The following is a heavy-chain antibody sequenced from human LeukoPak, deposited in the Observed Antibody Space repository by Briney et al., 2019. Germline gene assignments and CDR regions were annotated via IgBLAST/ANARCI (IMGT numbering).Heavy chain of an antibody. CDR1: GYSFTSYW. J-gene: IGHJ4*02. D-gene: IGHD2-15*01. CDR3: ARLVVVAALIDY. CDR2: IYPGDSDT. V-gene: IGHV5-51*01. Sequence: GESLKISLKGSGYSFTSYWIGWVRPMPGKGLEWMGIIYPGDSDTRYSSSFQGQVTISADKSISTAYLQWSSLKASDTAMYYCARLVVVAALIDYWGQGTLVTVSS.